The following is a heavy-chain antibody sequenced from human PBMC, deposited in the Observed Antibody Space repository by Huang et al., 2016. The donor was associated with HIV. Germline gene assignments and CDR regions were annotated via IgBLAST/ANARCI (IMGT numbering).Heavy chain of an antibody. D-gene: IGHD1-7*01. CDR2: ISGSATTT. CDR3: VKNYQVISYFDH. J-gene: IGHJ4*02. Sequence: EVNLSESGGTLVQPGGSLRLSCAASGFTFSNYAMSWVRQAPGKGLEWVAGISGSATTTYYVDSVKGRFTVSRDNSKNTLFLQLNSLRAEDTAVYYCVKNYQVISYFDHWGQGTLVTVSS. CDR1: GFTFSNYA. V-gene: IGHV3-23*01.